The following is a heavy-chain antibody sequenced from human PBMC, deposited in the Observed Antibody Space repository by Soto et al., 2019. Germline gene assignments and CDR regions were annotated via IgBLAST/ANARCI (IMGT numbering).Heavy chain of an antibody. CDR2: ISWNSGSI. D-gene: IGHD3-3*01. Sequence: EVQLVESGGGLVQPGRSLRLSCAASGFTFDDYAMHWVRQAPRKGLEWVSGISWNSGSIGYADSVKGRFTISRDNAKNSLYLQMNSLRAEDTALYYCAKDRPRWYDFWSGYYDRYFDLWGRGTLVTVSS. J-gene: IGHJ2*01. CDR1: GFTFDDYA. CDR3: AKDRPRWYDFWSGYYDRYFDL. V-gene: IGHV3-9*01.